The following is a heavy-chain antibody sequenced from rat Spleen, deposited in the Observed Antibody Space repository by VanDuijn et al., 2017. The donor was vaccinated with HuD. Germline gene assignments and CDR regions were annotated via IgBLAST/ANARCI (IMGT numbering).Heavy chain of an antibody. CDR3: TRGLSMSSTNYYYALFAY. CDR2: IDYSGRT. J-gene: IGHJ3*01. D-gene: IGHD1-6*01. Sequence: EVQLQESGPGLVKPSQSLSLTCSVTGYSITSNYWGWIRKFPGNKMEWMGYIDYSGRTSYNPSLKSRISITSDTSKNQFFLQLNSVTTEDTATYYCTRGLSMSSTNYYYALFAYWGQGTLVTVSS. V-gene: IGHV3-1*01. CDR1: GYSITSNY.